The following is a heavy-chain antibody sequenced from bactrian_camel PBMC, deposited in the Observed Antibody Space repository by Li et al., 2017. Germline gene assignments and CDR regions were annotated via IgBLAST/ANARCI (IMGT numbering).Heavy chain of an antibody. CDR2: IFSDGRNA. V-gene: IGHV3S6*01. CDR1: GFPFGSYG. D-gene: IGHD6*01. CDR3: AADFDVYDGSCLRPADFEY. J-gene: IGHJ4*01. Sequence: QLVESGGGVVQPGGSLRLSSAAAGFPFGSYGMTWVRQAPGEGLEWKAGIFSDGRNAYYADSVKGRFTISRDNATNTLYLQMNNLKPEDTATYYCAADFDVYDGSCLRPADFEYWGQGTQVTVS.